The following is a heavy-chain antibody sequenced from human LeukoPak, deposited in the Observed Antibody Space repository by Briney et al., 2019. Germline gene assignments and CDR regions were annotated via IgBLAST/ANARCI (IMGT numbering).Heavy chain of an antibody. V-gene: IGHV1-46*01. CDR1: GYTFSNYY. CDR2: INPTSGTT. J-gene: IGHJ4*02. D-gene: IGHD4-17*01. Sequence: GASVKVSCKASGYTFSNYYIHWVRQAPGQGLEWMGIINPTSGTTSHAQKFQGRVTMTRDTSTSTVYMELSSLTSEDTAVYYCARGPYGDFDYWGQGTLVTVSS. CDR3: ARGPYGDFDY.